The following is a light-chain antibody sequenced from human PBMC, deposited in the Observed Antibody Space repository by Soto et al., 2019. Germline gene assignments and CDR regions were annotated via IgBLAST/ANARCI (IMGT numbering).Light chain of an antibody. CDR2: EVS. CDR3: SSYTSSSTLV. J-gene: IGLJ3*02. CDR1: SSDVGAYNY. Sequence: QSALTQPASVSGSPGQSITISCTGTSSDVGAYNYVSWYQQHPDQAPKLMIYEVSNRPSGISNRFSGSKSGNTASLTISGLQAEDEADYYCSSYTSSSTLVFGGGTKLTVL. V-gene: IGLV2-14*01.